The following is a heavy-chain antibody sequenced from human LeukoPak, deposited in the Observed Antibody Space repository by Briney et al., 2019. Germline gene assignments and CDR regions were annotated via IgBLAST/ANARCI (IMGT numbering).Heavy chain of an antibody. Sequence: PGGSLRLSCAASGFTFSSYAMSWVRQAPGKGLEWVSAISGSGGSTYYADSVKGRFTISRDNSKNTLYLQMSSLRAEDTAVYYCAKVSSSWYLSDYWGQGTLVTVSS. CDR2: ISGSGGST. CDR3: AKVSSSWYLSDY. J-gene: IGHJ4*02. CDR1: GFTFSSYA. D-gene: IGHD6-13*01. V-gene: IGHV3-23*01.